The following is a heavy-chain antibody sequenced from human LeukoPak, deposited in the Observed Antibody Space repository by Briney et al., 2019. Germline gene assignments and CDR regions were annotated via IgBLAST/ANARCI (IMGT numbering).Heavy chain of an antibody. CDR3: ARAPFEGSGWYIYYFDY. D-gene: IGHD6-19*01. J-gene: IGHJ4*02. V-gene: IGHV4-61*01. Sequence: SETLSLTCTVSGGSVSSGSNYWSWIRQPPGKGLEWLGYIYYSGSTNYNPSLKSRVTISVDMSKNQFSLKLSSVTAADTAVYYCARAPFEGSGWYIYYFDYWGQGTLVTVSS. CDR1: GGSVSSGSNY. CDR2: IYYSGST.